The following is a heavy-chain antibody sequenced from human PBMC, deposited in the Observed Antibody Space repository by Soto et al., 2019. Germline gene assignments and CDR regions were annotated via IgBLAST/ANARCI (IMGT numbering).Heavy chain of an antibody. Sequence: PSETLSLTCTVSGGSISSYYWSWIRQPPGKGLEWIGYIYYSGSTNYNPSLKSRVTISVDTSKNQFSLKLSSVTAADTAVYYCARGGGNDYGDYFVDYWGQGNLVTVSS. D-gene: IGHD4-17*01. CDR2: IYYSGST. CDR3: ARGGGNDYGDYFVDY. V-gene: IGHV4-59*01. CDR1: GGSISSYY. J-gene: IGHJ4*02.